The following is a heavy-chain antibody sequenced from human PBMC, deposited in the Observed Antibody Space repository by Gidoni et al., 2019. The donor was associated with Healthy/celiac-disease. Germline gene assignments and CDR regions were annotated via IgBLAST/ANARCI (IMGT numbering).Heavy chain of an antibody. Sequence: EVQLLESGGGLVQPGGSLRLSCAASGFTFSSYAMSWVRQAPGKGLEWVSAISGSGGSTYYADSVTGRFTISRDNSKNTLYLQMNSLRAEDTAVYYCAKDPRSDSGRGGGFDYWGQGTLVTVSS. CDR1: GFTFSSYA. CDR3: AKDPRSDSGRGGGFDY. J-gene: IGHJ4*02. D-gene: IGHD1-26*01. V-gene: IGHV3-23*01. CDR2: ISGSGGST.